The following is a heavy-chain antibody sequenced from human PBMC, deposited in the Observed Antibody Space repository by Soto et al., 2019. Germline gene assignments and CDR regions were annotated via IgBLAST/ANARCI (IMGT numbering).Heavy chain of an antibody. D-gene: IGHD3-10*01. J-gene: IGHJ3*02. CDR1: GGSFSGYY. Sequence: QVQLQQWGAGLLKPSETLSLTCAVYGGSFSGYYWSWIRQPPGKGLEWIGEINHSGSTNYNPSLKRRVTISVDTSKNQFSLKLSSVTAADTAVYYCARWGHRMVRGNRAFDIWGQGTMVTVSS. CDR3: ARWGHRMVRGNRAFDI. CDR2: INHSGST. V-gene: IGHV4-34*01.